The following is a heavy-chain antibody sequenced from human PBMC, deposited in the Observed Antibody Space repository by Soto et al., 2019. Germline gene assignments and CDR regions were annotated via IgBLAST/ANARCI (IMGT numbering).Heavy chain of an antibody. Sequence: SGPTLVKPTQTLTLTCTFSGFSLRTSGVGVGWIRQPPGKALEWLALIYWDEDKRYSPSLKNRITITKDTSKNQVVLTMTNMDPLDTATYYCAHERWSTRVWYGSRGGTFDIWGQGTMVTVSS. CDR1: GFSLRTSGVG. CDR3: AHERWSTRVWYGSRGGTFDI. V-gene: IGHV2-5*02. J-gene: IGHJ3*02. CDR2: IYWDEDK. D-gene: IGHD6-13*01.